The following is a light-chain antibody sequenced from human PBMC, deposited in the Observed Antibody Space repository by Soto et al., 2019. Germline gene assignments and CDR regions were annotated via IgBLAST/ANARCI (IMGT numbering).Light chain of an antibody. J-gene: IGLJ1*01. CDR3: SSKRNHPLV. CDR2: DGS. CDR1: SSDVGGYNY. V-gene: IGLV2-14*03. Sequence: QSALTQPASVSGSPGQSITISCTGTSSDVGGYNYVSWYQQHPGKAPKLIIYDGSKRTSGVSNRFSGSKSGNTASLTISGLQADEEDEYYCSSKRNHPLVFGPGTKVTVL.